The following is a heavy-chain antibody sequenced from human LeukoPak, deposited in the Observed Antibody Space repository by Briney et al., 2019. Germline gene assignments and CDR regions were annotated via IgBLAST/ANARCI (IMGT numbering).Heavy chain of an antibody. V-gene: IGHV3-7*01. CDR2: IKQDGSEK. CDR1: GFTFSTYW. J-gene: IGHJ6*03. Sequence: GGSLRLSCAASGFTFSTYWMSWVRQAPGKGLEWVANIKQDGSEKYYVDSVKGRFTISRDNAKNSLYLQMNSLRAEDTAVYYCARAGYDYVWGSYAYYYYYMDVWGKGTTVTVSS. CDR3: ARAGYDYVWGSYAYYYYYMDV. D-gene: IGHD3-16*01.